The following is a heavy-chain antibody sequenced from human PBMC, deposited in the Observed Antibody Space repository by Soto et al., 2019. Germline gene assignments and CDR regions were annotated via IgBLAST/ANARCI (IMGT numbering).Heavy chain of an antibody. CDR3: AKFGGMDA. Sequence: SLKLSCAASGFKFDDYAMHWVRQRPGKGLEWVSSIGWNSGTIAYADSVKGRFTISRDNAKNSLSLQMNSLRIEDTAFYYCAKFGGMDAWGQGTTVTVSS. V-gene: IGHV3-9*01. D-gene: IGHD3-10*01. CDR2: IGWNSGTI. J-gene: IGHJ6*02. CDR1: GFKFDDYA.